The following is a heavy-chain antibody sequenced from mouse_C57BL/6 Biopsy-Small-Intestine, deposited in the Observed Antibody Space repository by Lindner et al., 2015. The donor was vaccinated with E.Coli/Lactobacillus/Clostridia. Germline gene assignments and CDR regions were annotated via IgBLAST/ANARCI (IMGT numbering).Heavy chain of an antibody. CDR2: ISSGGSYT. V-gene: IGHV5-6*01. CDR1: GFTFSSYG. D-gene: IGHD1-1*01. J-gene: IGHJ3*01. CDR3: ASLFITTGRGFAY. Sequence: VQLQESGGDLVKPGGSLKLSCAASGFTFSSYGMSWVRQTPDKRLEWVATISSGGSYTYYPDSVKGRFTISRDNAKNTLYLQMSSLKSEDTAMYYCASLFITTGRGFAYWGQGTLVAVSA.